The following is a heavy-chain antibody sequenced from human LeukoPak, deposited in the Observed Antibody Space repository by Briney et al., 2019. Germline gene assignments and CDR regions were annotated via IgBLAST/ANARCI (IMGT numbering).Heavy chain of an antibody. J-gene: IGHJ2*01. CDR3: ARVNGRLGCLYFDL. V-gene: IGHV3-21*01. CDR1: GFTFSSYS. D-gene: IGHD2-15*01. CDR2: ISSSSSYI. Sequence: GGSLRLSCAASGFTFSSYSMNWVRQAPGKGLEWVSSISSSSSYIYYADSVKGRFTISRDNAKNSLYLQMNSLRAEDTAVYYCARVNGRLGCLYFDLWGRGTLVTVSS.